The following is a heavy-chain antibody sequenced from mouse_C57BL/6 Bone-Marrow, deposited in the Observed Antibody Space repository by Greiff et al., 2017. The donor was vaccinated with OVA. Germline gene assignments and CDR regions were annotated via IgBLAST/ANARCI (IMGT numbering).Heavy chain of an antibody. V-gene: IGHV1-81*01. CDR3: ARRGIYYYGSSYVAWFAY. CDR1: GYTFTSYG. J-gene: IGHJ3*01. D-gene: IGHD1-1*01. CDR2: IYPRSGNT. Sequence: VQLQQSGAELARPGASVKLSCKASGYTFTSYGISWVKQRTGQGLEWIGEIYPRSGNTYYNEKFEGKATLTADKSSSTAYMELRSPTSEDSAVYFCARRGIYYYGSSYVAWFAYWGQGTLVTVSA.